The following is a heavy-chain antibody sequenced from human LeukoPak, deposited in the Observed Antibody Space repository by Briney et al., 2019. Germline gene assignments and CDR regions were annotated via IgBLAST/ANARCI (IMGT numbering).Heavy chain of an antibody. CDR1: GYTFTSYG. Sequence: ASVKVSCKASGYTFTSYGISWVRQAPGQGLEWMGWISAYNGNTNYAQKLQGRVTMATATSPSTAYMELRSLRSDDTAVYYCARGLQWRDYYFYYYMDVWGKGTTVTVSS. D-gene: IGHD4-11*01. CDR2: ISAYNGNT. J-gene: IGHJ6*03. CDR3: ARGLQWRDYYFYYYMDV. V-gene: IGHV1-18*01.